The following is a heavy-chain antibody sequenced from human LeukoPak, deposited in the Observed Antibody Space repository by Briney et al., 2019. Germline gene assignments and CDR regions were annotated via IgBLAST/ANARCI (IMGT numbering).Heavy chain of an antibody. Sequence: PSETLSLTCTVSGGSISSYYWSWIRQSAGEGLEWIGRIYTSGSTNYNPSVKSRVTMSVDTSKNQFSLKLRSVTAADTAVYYCARVPTGEYFDLWGRGTLVTVSS. CDR3: ARVPTGEYFDL. D-gene: IGHD7-27*01. V-gene: IGHV4-4*07. CDR2: IYTSGST. J-gene: IGHJ2*01. CDR1: GGSISSYY.